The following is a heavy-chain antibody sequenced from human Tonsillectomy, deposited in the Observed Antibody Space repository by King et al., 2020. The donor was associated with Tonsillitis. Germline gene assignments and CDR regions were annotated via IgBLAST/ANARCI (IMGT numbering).Heavy chain of an antibody. CDR1: GFTFSSYV. CDR2: ISASGGST. CDR3: AKDMLGVVPDASDI. D-gene: IGHD2-21*01. V-gene: IGHV3-23*04. J-gene: IGHJ3*02. Sequence: VQLVESGGTLVQPGGSLRLSCAASGFTFSSYVMTWVRQAPGKGLQWVAAISASGGSTYYADSVKGRFTISRDNSKNTLYLQMNSLRAEDTAIYYCAKDMLGVVPDASDIWGQGTMVTVSS.